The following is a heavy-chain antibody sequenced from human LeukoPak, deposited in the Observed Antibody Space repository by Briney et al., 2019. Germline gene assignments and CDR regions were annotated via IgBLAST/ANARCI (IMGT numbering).Heavy chain of an antibody. D-gene: IGHD6-13*01. CDR1: GYTFTGYY. V-gene: IGHV1-2*02. J-gene: IGHJ4*02. CDR3: ASPGGVGTQQLRSLLDY. Sequence: ASVKVSCKASGYTFTGYYMHWVRQAPGQGLEWMGWINPNSGGTNYAQKFQGRVTMTRNTSISTAYMELSSLRSEDTAVYYCASPGGVGTQQLRSLLDYWGQGTLVTVSS. CDR2: INPNSGGT.